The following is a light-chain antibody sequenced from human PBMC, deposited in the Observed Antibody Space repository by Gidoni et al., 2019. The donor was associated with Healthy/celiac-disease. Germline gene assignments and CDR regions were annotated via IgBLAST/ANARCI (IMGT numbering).Light chain of an antibody. CDR3: QQYNNWPRRS. CDR2: GAS. Sequence: EIVMTQSPATLSVSPGERATRSCRASQSVRSNLAWYQQRPGQAPRLLNYGASTRATGIPARFIGSGSGTEFTLTISSLQSEDFAVYYCQQYNNWPRRSFGQGTKLEIK. CDR1: QSVRSN. J-gene: IGKJ2*03. V-gene: IGKV3-15*01.